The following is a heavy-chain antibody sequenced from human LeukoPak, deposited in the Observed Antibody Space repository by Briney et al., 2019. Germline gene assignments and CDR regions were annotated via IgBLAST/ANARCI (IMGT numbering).Heavy chain of an antibody. Sequence: GGSLRLSCAASGFTFSSYSMYWVRQAPGKGLEWVSSISGSSTYTYYADSMRGRFTISRDNAKNSLYLQMNSLRAEDTAVYHCAGGVGRVPRFVDDNWGQGTLVTVSS. J-gene: IGHJ4*02. CDR3: AGGVGRVPRFVDDN. D-gene: IGHD1-26*01. CDR2: ISGSSTYT. CDR1: GFTFSSYS. V-gene: IGHV3-21*01.